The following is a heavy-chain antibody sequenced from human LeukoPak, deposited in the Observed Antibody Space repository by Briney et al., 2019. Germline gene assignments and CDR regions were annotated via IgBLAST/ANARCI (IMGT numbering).Heavy chain of an antibody. D-gene: IGHD3-10*01. J-gene: IGHJ6*03. CDR2: ISAFNGST. V-gene: IGHV1-18*01. Sequence: GASVKVSCKASGYTFTGYGISWVRQAPGLGLEWLGWISAFNGSTNYAQNLQDRVTLTTDTSTNTASMELRSLISDDTAVYYCAREVWFGDGARYMNVWGKGTTVTISS. CDR3: AREVWFGDGARYMNV. CDR1: GYTFTGYG.